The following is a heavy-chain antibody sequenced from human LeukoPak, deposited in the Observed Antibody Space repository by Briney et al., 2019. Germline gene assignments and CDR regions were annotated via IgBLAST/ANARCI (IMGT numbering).Heavy chain of an antibody. CDR3: ARAYSSSSGRDAFDS. D-gene: IGHD6-6*01. CDR2: ISSSSSTI. V-gene: IGHV3-48*02. CDR1: GFTFSSYA. Sequence: GGSLRLSCAASGFTFSSYAMSWVRQAPGKGLEWVSYISSSSSTIYYADSVKGRFTISRDSAKTSLFLQMNSLRDEDTAVYYCARAYSSSSGRDAFDSWGLGTLVTVFS. J-gene: IGHJ3*02.